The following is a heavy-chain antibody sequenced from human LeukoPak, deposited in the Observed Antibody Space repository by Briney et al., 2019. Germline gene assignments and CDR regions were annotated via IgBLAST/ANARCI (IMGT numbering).Heavy chain of an antibody. CDR3: ARGDIADPPAARYFDS. J-gene: IGHJ4*02. V-gene: IGHV4-30-2*01. D-gene: IGHD2-15*01. CDR1: GGSITSLGYY. Sequence: SQTLSLTCTVSGGSITSLGYYWSWIRQPPGTGLECIGYSYPSGTTSYSPSLKSRVTFSMDRSTNQFSLKLHSVTAADTAVYFCARGDIADPPAARYFDSWGRGTLVTVSS. CDR2: SYPSGTT.